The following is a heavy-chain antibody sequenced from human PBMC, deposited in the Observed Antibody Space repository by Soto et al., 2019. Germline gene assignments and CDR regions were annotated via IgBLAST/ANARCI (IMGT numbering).Heavy chain of an antibody. CDR3: SRGSFGYYGP. CDR2: IRNTPYGGTT. Sequence: DVQLVESGGGLVAPGRSLRLSCNCSGFRFSEHAMTWVRQAPGKGLEWVGFIRNTPYGGTTDYAASVRGRFTISRDDSASIAYLQMNRLKTEESGLYYCSRGSFGYYGPWGPGTLVTVSA. V-gene: IGHV3-49*04. CDR1: GFRFSEHA. D-gene: IGHD2-2*03. J-gene: IGHJ5*02.